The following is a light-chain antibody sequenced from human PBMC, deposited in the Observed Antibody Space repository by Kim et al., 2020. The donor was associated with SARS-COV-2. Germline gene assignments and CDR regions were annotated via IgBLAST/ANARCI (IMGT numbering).Light chain of an antibody. Sequence: ALGQTVRITGQGDSLRSYYASWYQQKPGQAPVLVIYGKNNRPSGIPDRFSGSSSGNTASLTITGAQAEDEADYYCNSRDSSGNPLFGGGTQLTVL. CDR2: GKN. J-gene: IGLJ2*01. V-gene: IGLV3-19*01. CDR3: NSRDSSGNPL. CDR1: SLRSYY.